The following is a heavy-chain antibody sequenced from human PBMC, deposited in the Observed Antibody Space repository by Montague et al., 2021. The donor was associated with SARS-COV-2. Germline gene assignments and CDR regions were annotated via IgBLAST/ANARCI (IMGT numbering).Heavy chain of an antibody. CDR1: GGSTNNYY. Sequence: SETRSLTCIVSGGSTNNYYWSWIRQPAGKGLEWIGRIHASGISTXXPSXXXRVTMSVDTSKNQFSLKLSSVTAADTAVYYCARGRFYYDSGELGSWGQGTLVTVSS. CDR2: IHASGIS. CDR3: ARGRFYYDSGELGS. J-gene: IGHJ5*02. D-gene: IGHD3-22*01. V-gene: IGHV4-4*07.